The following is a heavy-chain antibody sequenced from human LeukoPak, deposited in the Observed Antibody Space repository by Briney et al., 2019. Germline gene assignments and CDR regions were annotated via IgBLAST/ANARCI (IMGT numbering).Heavy chain of an antibody. CDR1: GGSFSGYY. Sequence: SETLSLTCAVYGGSFSGYYWSWIRQPPGKGLEWIGEINHSGSTNYNPSLKSRVTISVDTSKNQFSLKLSSVTAADTAVYYCARDTYSSGWAMCDYWGQGTLVTVSS. V-gene: IGHV4-34*01. CDR2: INHSGST. J-gene: IGHJ4*02. CDR3: ARDTYSSGWAMCDY. D-gene: IGHD6-19*01.